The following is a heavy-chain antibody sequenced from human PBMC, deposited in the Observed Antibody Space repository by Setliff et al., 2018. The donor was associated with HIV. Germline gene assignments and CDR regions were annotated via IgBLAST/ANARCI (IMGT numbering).Heavy chain of an antibody. CDR3: ARSFLGVRGYPTPSWYFDL. V-gene: IGHV1-3*01. CDR1: GYTFTSYA. D-gene: IGHD3-22*01. CDR2: INAGNGNT. J-gene: IGHJ2*01. Sequence: VASVKVSCKASGYTFTSYALHWVRQAPGQRFEWMGWINAGNGNTKYSQNFQGRVTITRDTSASTAYMELRSLRSEDTAVYYCARSFLGVRGYPTPSWYFDLWGRGTLVTVSS.